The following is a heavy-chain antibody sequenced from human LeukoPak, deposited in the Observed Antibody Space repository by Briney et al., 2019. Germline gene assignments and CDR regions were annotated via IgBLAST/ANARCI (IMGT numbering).Heavy chain of an antibody. J-gene: IGHJ4*02. CDR1: GFMFRNVW. D-gene: IGHD6-13*01. Sequence: GGSLRLSCAASGFMFRNVWMSWVRQAPGKGLEWIGRIKPKADGGTTEYAAPVQDRFTISRDDSKNTLYLQMNSLRTEDTAVYYCNTDSGTLSSSWYRPDFDYWGQGTLVTVSS. V-gene: IGHV3-15*01. CDR2: IKPKADGGTT. CDR3: NTDSGTLSSSWYRPDFDY.